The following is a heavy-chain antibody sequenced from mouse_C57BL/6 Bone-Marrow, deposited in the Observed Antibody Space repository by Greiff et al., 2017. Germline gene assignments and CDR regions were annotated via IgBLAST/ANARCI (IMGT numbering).Heavy chain of an antibody. CDR1: GYTFTDYN. J-gene: IGHJ1*03. CDR3: ARSAYGSSPYWYFDV. Sequence: EVQLQQSGPELVKPGASVKIPCKASGYTFTDYNMDWVKQSHGKSLEWIGDINPNNGGTIYNQKFKGKATLTVDKSSSTAYMELRSLTSEDTAVYYCARSAYGSSPYWYFDVWGTGTTVTVSS. V-gene: IGHV1-18*01. CDR2: INPNNGGT. D-gene: IGHD1-1*01.